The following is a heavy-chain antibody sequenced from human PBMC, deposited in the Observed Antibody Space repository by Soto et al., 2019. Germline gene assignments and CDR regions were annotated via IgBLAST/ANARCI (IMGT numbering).Heavy chain of an antibody. CDR2: VKTKADRGPT. D-gene: IGHD2-15*01. V-gene: IGHV3-15*07. Sequence: EVQLVESGGGLVKPGGSLRLSCAASGFTFSDAWMNWVRQAPGKGLEWVGHVKTKADRGPTEYAAFENGRFTSSRDDSTNTQFLHMNNLKTEDTAMYYCTSVGPSWGQGTLVTVSS. CDR3: TSVGPS. J-gene: IGHJ5*02. CDR1: GFTFSDAW.